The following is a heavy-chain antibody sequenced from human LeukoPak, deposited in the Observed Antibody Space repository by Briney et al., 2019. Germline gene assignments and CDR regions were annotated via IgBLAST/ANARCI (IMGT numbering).Heavy chain of an antibody. CDR3: ARAGLAVTTRTYHYYYYMDV. CDR2: INPNSGGT. D-gene: IGHD4-17*01. Sequence: ASVTVSCKASGYTFTGYYMHWVRQAPGQGLEWMGWINPNSGGTNYAQKFQGRVTMTRDTSISTAYMELSRLRSDDTAVYYRARAGLAVTTRTYHYYYYMDVWGKGTTVTVSS. J-gene: IGHJ6*03. V-gene: IGHV1-2*02. CDR1: GYTFTGYY.